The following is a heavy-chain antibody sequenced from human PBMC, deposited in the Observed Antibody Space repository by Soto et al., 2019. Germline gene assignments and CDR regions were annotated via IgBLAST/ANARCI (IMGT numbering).Heavy chain of an antibody. CDR3: ARQTLDSSGYYYVSYYYGMDV. V-gene: IGHV1-3*01. Sequence: GASVKVSCKASGYTFTSYAMHWVRQAPGQRLEWMGWINAGNGNTKYSQKFQGRVTITRDTSASTAYMELSSLRSEDTAVYYCARQTLDSSGYYYVSYYYGMDVWGQGTTVTVSS. D-gene: IGHD3-22*01. CDR2: INAGNGNT. J-gene: IGHJ6*02. CDR1: GYTFTSYA.